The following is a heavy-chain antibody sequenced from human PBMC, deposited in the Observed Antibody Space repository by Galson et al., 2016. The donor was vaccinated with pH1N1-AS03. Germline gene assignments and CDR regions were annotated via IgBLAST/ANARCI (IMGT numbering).Heavy chain of an antibody. J-gene: IGHJ4*02. CDR1: GFTFSSYA. V-gene: IGHV3-64*01. D-gene: IGHD4/OR15-4a*01. Sequence: SLRLSCAAAGFTFSSYAMFWVRQAPGKGLEYVSAISGNGVSTYYANSVEGKFTISRDNSKNTLYLQMGSLRPEDMAVYYCARGPVSYANYWFPPPDYWGQGTLVTVSP. CDR3: ARGPVSYANYWFPPPDY. CDR2: ISGNGVST.